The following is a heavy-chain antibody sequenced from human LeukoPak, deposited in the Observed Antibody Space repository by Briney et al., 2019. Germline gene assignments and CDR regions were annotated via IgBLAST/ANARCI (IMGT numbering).Heavy chain of an antibody. V-gene: IGHV3-48*01. Sequence: GGSLRLSCATTGFIFSDYSMSWVRQAPGKGLEWLSFISTSSNTVYYADSVKGRFTVSRDNAKNSQYLQMNSLTGEDTAAYYCARGAAHSYGYFSDYWGQGILVSVSS. J-gene: IGHJ4*02. D-gene: IGHD3-22*01. CDR2: ISTSSNTV. CDR3: ARGAAHSYGYFSDY. CDR1: GFIFSDYS.